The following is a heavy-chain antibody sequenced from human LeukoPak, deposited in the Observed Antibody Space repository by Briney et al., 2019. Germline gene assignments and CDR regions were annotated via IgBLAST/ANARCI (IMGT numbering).Heavy chain of an antibody. CDR1: GFTFSSYA. V-gene: IGHV3-23*01. J-gene: IGHJ4*02. Sequence: GSLRLSCAASGFTFSSYAMSWVRQASGKGLEWVSAISGSGGSTYYADSVKGRFTISRDNSKNTLYLQMNSLRAEDTAVYYCAKDLDVLIGGIDYWGQGPLVTVSS. CDR3: AKDLDVLIGGIDY. CDR2: ISGSGGST. D-gene: IGHD2-8*01.